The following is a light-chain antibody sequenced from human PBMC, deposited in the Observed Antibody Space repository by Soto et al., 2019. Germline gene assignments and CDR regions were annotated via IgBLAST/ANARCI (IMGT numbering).Light chain of an antibody. V-gene: IGKV1-39*01. CDR3: QHAAAIPVT. CDR2: DAS. CDR1: QSISRF. J-gene: IGKJ4*01. Sequence: DIQMTQSPSSLSASVGDRVTITCRASQSISRFLNWYQHKPGVVPKLLIHDASILRSGVPSRFSATGSETDFTLTIASLQPEDFATYYCQHAAAIPVTFGGGTKVE.